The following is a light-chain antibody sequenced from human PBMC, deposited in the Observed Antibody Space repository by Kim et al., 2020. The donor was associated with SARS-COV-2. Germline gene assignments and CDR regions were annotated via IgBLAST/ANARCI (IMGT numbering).Light chain of an antibody. CDR2: GAS. CDR1: QSVSSSY. J-gene: IGKJ1*01. CDR3: QQYGSSPRT. Sequence: PGERATLSCRASQSVSSSYLAWYQQKPGQAPRLLIYGASSRATGIPDRFSGSGSGTDFTLIISRLEPEDFAVYYCQQYGSSPRTFGQGTKV. V-gene: IGKV3-20*01.